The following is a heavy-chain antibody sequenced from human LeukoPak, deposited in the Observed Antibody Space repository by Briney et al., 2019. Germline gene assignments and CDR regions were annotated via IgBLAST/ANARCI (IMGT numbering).Heavy chain of an antibody. D-gene: IGHD6-6*01. Sequence: ASVKVSCKASGYTFTGYYMHWVRQAPGQGLEWMGGINPNSGGTNYTQKFQGRVTMTRDTSIRKASMELSRLRSGHTAVYYCASEAYSSSEIFDYWGQGTLVTVSS. CDR3: ASEAYSSSEIFDY. CDR2: INPNSGGT. V-gene: IGHV1-2*02. CDR1: GYTFTGYY. J-gene: IGHJ4*02.